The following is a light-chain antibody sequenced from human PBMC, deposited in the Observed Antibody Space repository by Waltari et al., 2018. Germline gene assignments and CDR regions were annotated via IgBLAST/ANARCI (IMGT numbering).Light chain of an antibody. CDR1: SSDVGRNNQ. CDR3: CSYAGRYVV. V-gene: IGLV2-11*01. J-gene: IGLJ2*01. Sequence: QSALTQPPSVSGSPGQSVTISCTGTSSDVGRNNQASWYQHYPGKAPRLMLFDATERASAGPARFSGSKSGNTASLTISGLQTEDEADYYCCSYAGRYVVFGGGTKVTVL. CDR2: DAT.